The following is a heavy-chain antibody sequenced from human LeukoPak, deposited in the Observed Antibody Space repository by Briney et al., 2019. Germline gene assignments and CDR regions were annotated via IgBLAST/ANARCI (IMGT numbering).Heavy chain of an antibody. Sequence: SETPSLTCAVYGGSFSGYYWSWIRQPPGKGLEWIGEINHSGSTNYNPSLKSRVTISVDTSKNQFSLKLSSVTAADTAVYYCARRGYSSGRPYYYYYYMDVWGKGTTVTVSS. CDR3: ARRGYSSGRPYYYYYYMDV. V-gene: IGHV4-34*01. CDR2: INHSGST. D-gene: IGHD6-19*01. CDR1: GGSFSGYY. J-gene: IGHJ6*03.